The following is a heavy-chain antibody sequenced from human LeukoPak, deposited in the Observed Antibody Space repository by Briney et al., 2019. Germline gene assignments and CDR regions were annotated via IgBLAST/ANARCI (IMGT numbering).Heavy chain of an antibody. CDR3: AAFLYGSGSYYPFDY. J-gene: IGHJ4*02. CDR2: ISGSGGST. CDR1: GFTFSSYA. V-gene: IGHV3-23*01. Sequence: GGSLRLSCAASGFTFSSYAMSWVRQAPGKGLEWVSAISGSGGSTYYADSVKGRFTISRDNSKNTLYLQMNSLRAEDTAVYYCAAFLYGSGSYYPFDYWGQGTLVTVSS. D-gene: IGHD3-10*01.